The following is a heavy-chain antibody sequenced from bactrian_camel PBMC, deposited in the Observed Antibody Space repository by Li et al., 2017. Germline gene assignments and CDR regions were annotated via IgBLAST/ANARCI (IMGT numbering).Heavy chain of an antibody. CDR3: ATVFYNNYGGADQSHY. J-gene: IGHJ4*01. V-gene: IGHV3S53*01. CDR2: IDSDGRT. D-gene: IGHD4*01. CDR1: GYRYSTYC. Sequence: HVQLVESGGGLVQPGGSLRLSCVVSGYRYSTYCMGWFRQVPGNEREPLASIDSDGRTSVADSVKGRFTISQDGAKNTVYLQMNILKPEDTAVFYCATVFYNNYGGADQSHYWGQGTQVTVS.